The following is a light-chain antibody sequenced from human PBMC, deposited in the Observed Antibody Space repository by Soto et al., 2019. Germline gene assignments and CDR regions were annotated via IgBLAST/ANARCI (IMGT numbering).Light chain of an antibody. CDR3: QQSYTTPWT. CDR1: QSIPNY. Sequence: DIQMTQSTSSLSASMGDRVTITCRASQSIPNYLNWYHQKPGKAPKLLIYSASSLQSGVPSRFSGSGSGTDFTLTISSLQPEDFATYYCQQSYTTPWTFGQGTKVEIK. CDR2: SAS. J-gene: IGKJ1*01. V-gene: IGKV1-39*01.